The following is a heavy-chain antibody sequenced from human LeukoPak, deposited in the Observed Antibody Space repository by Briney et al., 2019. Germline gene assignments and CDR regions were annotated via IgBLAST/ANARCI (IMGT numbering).Heavy chain of an antibody. V-gene: IGHV3-23*01. D-gene: IGHD1-26*01. CDR3: AKAHGGSYHSGID. CDR1: GFTFSSYG. J-gene: IGHJ4*02. Sequence: PGRSLRLSCAASGFTFSSYGMHWVRQAPGKGLEWVSGISGSGGSTYYADSVKGRFSISRDNSKNTLYLQLNSLRVEDTAEYYCAKAHGGSYHSGIDWGQGTLVIVSS. CDR2: ISGSGGST.